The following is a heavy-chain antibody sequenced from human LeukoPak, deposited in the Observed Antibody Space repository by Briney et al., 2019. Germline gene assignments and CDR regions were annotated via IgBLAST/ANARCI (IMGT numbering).Heavy chain of an antibody. CDR3: ARGILSSSWYRDEDAHKRNYWYFDL. D-gene: IGHD6-13*01. CDR2: IYYSVST. Sequence: SETLSLTCTVSGGSISSYYWSWIRQPPGKGLGWIGYIYYSVSTNYNPSLKSRVTISVDTSKNQFSLKLSSVTAADTAVYYCARGILSSSWYRDEDAHKRNYWYFDLWGRGTLVTVSS. CDR1: GGSISSYY. V-gene: IGHV4-59*01. J-gene: IGHJ2*01.